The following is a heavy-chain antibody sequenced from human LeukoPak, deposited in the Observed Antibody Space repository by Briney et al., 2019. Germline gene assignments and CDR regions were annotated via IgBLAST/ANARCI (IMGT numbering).Heavy chain of an antibody. D-gene: IGHD3-9*01. J-gene: IGHJ6*02. CDR1: GFTFSSYW. Sequence: SAGSLRLSCAASGFTFSSYWMHWVRQAPGQGLVWVSRINSDGRSTSYADSVKGRFTISRDNAKNTLYLQMNSLRAEDTAVYYCARPRNDILSGFHYYYGLDVWGQGTTVTVSS. V-gene: IGHV3-74*01. CDR2: INSDGRST. CDR3: ARPRNDILSGFHYYYGLDV.